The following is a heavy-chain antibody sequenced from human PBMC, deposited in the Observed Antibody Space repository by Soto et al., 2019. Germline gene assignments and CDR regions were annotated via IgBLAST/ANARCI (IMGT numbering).Heavy chain of an antibody. Sequence: QVQLVQSGAEVKKPGSSVKVSCKASGGTFSSYAISWVRQAPGQGLEWMGGIITIFGTANYAQKFQGRVTITADESTSKAYMELSSRRSEDTAVYYCARKGQAVAGPYYYYCMDVWGQGTTVTVSS. D-gene: IGHD6-19*01. CDR3: ARKGQAVAGPYYYYCMDV. CDR2: IITIFGTA. V-gene: IGHV1-69*01. CDR1: GGTFSSYA. J-gene: IGHJ6*02.